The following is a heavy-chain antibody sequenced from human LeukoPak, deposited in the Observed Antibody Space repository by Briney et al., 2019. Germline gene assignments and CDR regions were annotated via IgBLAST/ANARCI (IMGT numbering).Heavy chain of an antibody. CDR2: MNPNSGNT. Sequence: GASVKVSCKASGGTYSSYAISWVRQATGQGLEWMGWMNPNSGNTGYAQKFQGRVTMTRNTPISTAYMGLSSLRSEDTAVYYCARDRAGILWFGELDAFDIWGQGTMVTVSS. CDR1: GGTYSSYA. J-gene: IGHJ3*02. CDR3: ARDRAGILWFGELDAFDI. D-gene: IGHD3-10*01. V-gene: IGHV1-8*02.